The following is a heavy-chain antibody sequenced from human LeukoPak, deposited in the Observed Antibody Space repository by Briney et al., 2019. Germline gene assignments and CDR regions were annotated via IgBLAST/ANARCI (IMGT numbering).Heavy chain of an antibody. CDR2: ISAYNGNT. CDR3: ARAYYYDSSGYYYVGYFDY. J-gene: IGHJ4*02. Sequence: ASVKVSCKASGYTFTSYGISWVRQAPGQGLEWMGWISAYNGNTNYAQKLQGRVTMTRDMSTSTVYMELSSLRSEDTAVYYCARAYYYDSSGYYYVGYFDYWGQGTLVTVSS. CDR1: GYTFTSYG. D-gene: IGHD3-22*01. V-gene: IGHV1-18*01.